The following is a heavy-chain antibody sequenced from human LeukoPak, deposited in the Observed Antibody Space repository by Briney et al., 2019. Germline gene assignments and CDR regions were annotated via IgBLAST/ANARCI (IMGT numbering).Heavy chain of an antibody. Sequence: GGSLRLSCAASGFTFSNYYMSWIRQAPGKGLEWVSAISGSGGSTYYADSVKGRFTISRDNSKNTLYLQMNSLRAEDTAVYYCAKDVDSSGYYGYYFNYWGQGTLVTVSS. V-gene: IGHV3-23*01. CDR3: AKDVDSSGYYGYYFNY. CDR2: ISGSGGST. D-gene: IGHD3-22*01. CDR1: GFTFSNYY. J-gene: IGHJ4*02.